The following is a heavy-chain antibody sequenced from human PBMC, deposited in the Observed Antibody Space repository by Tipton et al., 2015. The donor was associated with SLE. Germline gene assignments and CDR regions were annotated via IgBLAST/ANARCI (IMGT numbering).Heavy chain of an antibody. D-gene: IGHD6-19*01. CDR2: IRYDGVNK. CDR3: AKKGAVPVTGRGDAFDI. V-gene: IGHV3-30*02. CDR1: GFTFSSYD. J-gene: IGHJ3*02. Sequence: QLVQSGGGVVQPGGSLRLSCAASGFTFSSYDMHWVRQAPGKGLEWVAFIRYDGVNKFYADSVKGRFTISRDNSKNTLYLQMNSLRAEDTAMYYCAKKGAVPVTGRGDAFDIWGQGTMVTVSS.